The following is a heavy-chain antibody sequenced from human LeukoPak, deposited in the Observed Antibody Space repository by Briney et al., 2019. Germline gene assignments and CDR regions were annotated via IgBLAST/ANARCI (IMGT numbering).Heavy chain of an antibody. CDR1: RGTFRSYG. CDR2: TIPIFDTT. Sequence: SVKVSCKASRGTFRSYGINWVRQASGQGLEWMGGTIPIFDTTNYAQKFQGRVTITADKSTSTAYMELSSLRSEDTAVYYCARAGLAYCGGDCALTTPFSAFDIWGQGTMVTVSS. J-gene: IGHJ3*02. V-gene: IGHV1-69*06. CDR3: ARAGLAYCGGDCALTTPFSAFDI. D-gene: IGHD2-21*02.